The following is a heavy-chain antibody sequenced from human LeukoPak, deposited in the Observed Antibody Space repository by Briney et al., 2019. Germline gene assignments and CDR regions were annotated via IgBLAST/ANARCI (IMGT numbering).Heavy chain of an antibody. Sequence: PGGSLRLSCAASGFTFSSYWMSWVRQAPGKGLEWVANIKQDGSEKYYVDSVKGRFTISRDNAKNSLYLQMNSLRAEDTAVYYCASNPSGPQSWNYFDYWGQGTLVTVSS. V-gene: IGHV3-7*01. D-gene: IGHD6-13*01. CDR1: GFTFSSYW. CDR2: IKQDGSEK. CDR3: ASNPSGPQSWNYFDY. J-gene: IGHJ4*02.